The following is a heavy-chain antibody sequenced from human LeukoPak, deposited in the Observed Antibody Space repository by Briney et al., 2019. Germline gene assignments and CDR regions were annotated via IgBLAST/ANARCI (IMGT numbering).Heavy chain of an antibody. Sequence: LETLSLPRPVSGFSLSRGYYLGWVRPPPGQGVGLIGSIYHSGSTYYNPSLKSRVTISVDTSKNQFSLKLSSVTAADTAVYYCARRWELLYWFDPWGQGTLVTVSS. V-gene: IGHV4-38-2*01. CDR3: ARRWELLYWFDP. CDR1: GFSLSRGYY. J-gene: IGHJ5*02. D-gene: IGHD1-26*01. CDR2: IYHSGST.